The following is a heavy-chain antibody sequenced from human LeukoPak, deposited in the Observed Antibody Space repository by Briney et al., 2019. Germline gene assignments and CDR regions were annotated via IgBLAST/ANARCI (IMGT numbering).Heavy chain of an antibody. CDR2: ISYDGSNK. V-gene: IGHV3-30*04. Sequence: PGGSLRLSCAASGFTFSSYAMHWVRQAPGKGLEWVAVISYDGSNKYYADSVKGRFTISRDNSKNTLYLQMNSLRAEDTAVYYCAKDLPTTVTTGGLFDYWGQGTLVTVSS. D-gene: IGHD4-17*01. J-gene: IGHJ4*02. CDR1: GFTFSSYA. CDR3: AKDLPTTVTTGGLFDY.